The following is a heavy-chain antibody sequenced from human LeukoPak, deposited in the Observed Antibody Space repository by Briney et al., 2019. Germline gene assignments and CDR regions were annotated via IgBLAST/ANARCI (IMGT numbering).Heavy chain of an antibody. CDR1: GLTISVQW. Sequence: GGSLRLSCAVSGLTISVQWMNWVRQAPGQGLEWVANIKHDGSEEYYVDSVKGRFTSSREDGKNSLSLQINSVRAEDTAVYYCAYSNNLNYWGQGTLVTVSS. V-gene: IGHV3-7*01. D-gene: IGHD6-13*01. CDR2: IKHDGSEE. J-gene: IGHJ4*02. CDR3: AYSNNLNY.